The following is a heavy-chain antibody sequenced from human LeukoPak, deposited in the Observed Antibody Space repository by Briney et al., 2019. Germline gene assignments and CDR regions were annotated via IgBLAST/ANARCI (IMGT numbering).Heavy chain of an antibody. CDR1: GYSISSGYY. CDR2: IYHSGST. D-gene: IGHD5-12*01. V-gene: IGHV4-38-2*01. Sequence: KPSETLSLTCAVSGYSISSGYYWGWIRQPPGKGLEWIGSIYHSGSTYYNPSLKSRVTISVDTSKNQFSLKLSSVTAADTAVYYCARQGGYSGYDPNRWFDPWGQGTLVTVSS. J-gene: IGHJ5*02. CDR3: ARQGGYSGYDPNRWFDP.